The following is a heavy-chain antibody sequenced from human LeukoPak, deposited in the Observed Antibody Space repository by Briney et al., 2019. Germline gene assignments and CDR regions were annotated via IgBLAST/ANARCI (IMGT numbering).Heavy chain of an antibody. J-gene: IGHJ4*02. D-gene: IGHD6-13*01. CDR1: GFTFSNYS. Sequence: GGSLRLSCAASGFTFSNYSMNWVRQAPGKGLEWVSYISGSSTSIYYADSVKGRFTISRDNAKNTLYLQMNSLRAEDTAVYYCARRIAAAAAPYYFDYWGQGTLVTVSS. CDR2: ISGSSTSI. V-gene: IGHV3-48*04. CDR3: ARRIAAAAAPYYFDY.